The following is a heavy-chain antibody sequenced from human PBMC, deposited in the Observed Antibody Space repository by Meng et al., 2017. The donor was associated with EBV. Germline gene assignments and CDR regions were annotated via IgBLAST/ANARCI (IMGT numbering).Heavy chain of an antibody. Sequence: QVQVVQAGAEVKKPGASVKVSCKASGYTFTSYGISWVRQAPGQGLEWMGWISAYNGNTNYAQKLQGRVTMTTDTSTSTACMELRSLRSDDTAVYYCARETSGYDFNWFDPWGQGTLVTVSS. CDR3: ARETSGYDFNWFDP. D-gene: IGHD5-12*01. J-gene: IGHJ5*02. CDR2: ISAYNGNT. CDR1: GYTFTSYG. V-gene: IGHV1-18*01.